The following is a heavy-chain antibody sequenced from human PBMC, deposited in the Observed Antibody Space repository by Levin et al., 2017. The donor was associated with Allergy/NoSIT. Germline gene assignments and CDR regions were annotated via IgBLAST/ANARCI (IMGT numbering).Heavy chain of an antibody. D-gene: IGHD3-3*01. V-gene: IGHV3-23*01. CDR2: IGGIANIT. CDR1: GFTFNSYA. Sequence: GESLKISCEVSGFTFNSYAMNWVRQAPGKGLEWVSGIGGIANITHYADSVKGRFTISRDNSKKTLYLQMNSMRADETAVYYCANNDYWSGFGGYWGEGTLVTVSS. CDR3: ANNDYWSGFGGY. J-gene: IGHJ4*02.